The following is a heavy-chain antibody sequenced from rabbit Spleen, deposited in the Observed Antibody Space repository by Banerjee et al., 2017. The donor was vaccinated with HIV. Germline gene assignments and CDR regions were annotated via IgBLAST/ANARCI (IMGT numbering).Heavy chain of an antibody. Sequence: QSLEESGGGLVQPEGSLTLTCTASGFSFSSSYYMCWVRQTPGKGLEWIGCIYAGSSGRTYNASWAKGRVTISKTSSTTVTLQLNSLTAADTATYFCARDAGRGDYIDGVFDLWGQGTLVTVS. J-gene: IGHJ4*01. CDR3: ARDAGRGDYIDGVFDL. V-gene: IGHV1S40*01. CDR2: IYAGSSGRT. D-gene: IGHD8-1*01. CDR1: GFSFSSSYY.